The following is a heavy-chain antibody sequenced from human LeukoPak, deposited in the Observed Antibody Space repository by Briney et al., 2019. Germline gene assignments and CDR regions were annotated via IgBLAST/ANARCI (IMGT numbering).Heavy chain of an antibody. CDR1: GYTFTGYF. CDR3: ARGPIAARYYYYYMDV. V-gene: IGHV1-2*02. CDR2: INPNTGGT. J-gene: IGHJ6*03. D-gene: IGHD6-6*01. Sequence: ASVRVSCKASGYTFTGYFMHWVRQAPGQGLDWMGWINPNTGGTKYAQKFQGRVTMTRDTSIGTSYMELITVTSDDTAVYYCARGPIAARYYYYYMDVWGKGTPVTVSS.